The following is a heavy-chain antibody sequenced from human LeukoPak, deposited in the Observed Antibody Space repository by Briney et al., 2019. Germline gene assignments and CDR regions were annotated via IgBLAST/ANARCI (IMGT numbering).Heavy chain of an antibody. CDR1: GFTFSNHG. J-gene: IGHJ2*01. CDR3: AKIGVSGSWFFDL. D-gene: IGHD1-1*01. CDR2: ISANSFYT. Sequence: GGSLRLSCAASGFTFSNHGMSWVRQTPGKGLEWVSSISANSFYTYYADSVKGRFTVSRDNSKNTLYLQMNNMAAEDTAVYFCAKIGVSGSWFFDLWGRGTLLSVSS. V-gene: IGHV3-23*01.